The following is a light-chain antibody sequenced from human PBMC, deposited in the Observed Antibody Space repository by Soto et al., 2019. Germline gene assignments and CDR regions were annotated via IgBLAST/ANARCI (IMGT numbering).Light chain of an antibody. CDR2: EVS. V-gene: IGLV2-18*02. CDR1: SSDVGSYNR. J-gene: IGLJ2*01. Sequence: QSALTQPPSVSGSPGQSVTISCPGTSSDVGSYNRVSWYQQPPGTAPKLMIYEVSNRPSGVPDRFSGSKSGNTASLTISGLQAEDEADYYCRSYTSSSAWVFGGGTKLTVL. CDR3: RSYTSSSAWV.